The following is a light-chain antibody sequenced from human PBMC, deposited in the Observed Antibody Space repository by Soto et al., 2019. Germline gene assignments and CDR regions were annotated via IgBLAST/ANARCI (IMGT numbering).Light chain of an antibody. CDR3: QQSYSTLGT. CDR1: QSLSSY. CDR2: AAS. V-gene: IGKV1-39*01. J-gene: IGKJ1*01. Sequence: DIQMTQPPSSLSASVGDRVTITCRASQSLSSYLNWYQQKPGKAPKLLIYAASSLQSGVPSRVSGSGSGTDFTLTISSLQPEDFATYYCQQSYSTLGTFGQGTKVEIK.